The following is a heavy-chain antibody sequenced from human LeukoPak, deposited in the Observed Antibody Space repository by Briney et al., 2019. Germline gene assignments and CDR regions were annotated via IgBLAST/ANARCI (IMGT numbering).Heavy chain of an antibody. Sequence: PGRSLRLSCAASGFTFSSYGMHWIRQAPGKGLEWVAVISYDGSNKYYADSVKGRFTISRDNSKNTLYLQMNSLRAEDTAVYYCAKVWSSIAARPGSLNYFDYWGQGTLVTVSS. D-gene: IGHD6-6*01. CDR2: ISYDGSNK. CDR3: AKVWSSIAARPGSLNYFDY. V-gene: IGHV3-30*18. J-gene: IGHJ4*02. CDR1: GFTFSSYG.